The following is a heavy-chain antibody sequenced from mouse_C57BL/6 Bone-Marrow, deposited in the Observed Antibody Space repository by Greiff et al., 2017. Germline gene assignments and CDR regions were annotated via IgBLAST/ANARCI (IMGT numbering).Heavy chain of an antibody. V-gene: IGHV5-4*01. CDR3: ARDPLAHYAMDY. Sequence: VQLKESGGGLVKPGGSLKLSCAASGFTFSSYAMSWVRQTPEKRLEWVATISDGGSYTYYPDNVKGRFTISRDNAKNNLYLQMSHLKSEDTAMYYCARDPLAHYAMDYWGQGTSVTVSS. CDR1: GFTFSSYA. CDR2: ISDGGSYT. D-gene: IGHD4-1*01. J-gene: IGHJ4*01.